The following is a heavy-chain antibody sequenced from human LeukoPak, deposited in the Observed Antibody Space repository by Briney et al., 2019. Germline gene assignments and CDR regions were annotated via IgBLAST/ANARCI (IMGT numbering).Heavy chain of an antibody. CDR2: INTNTGNP. CDR1: GYTFTNYV. Sequence: ASVKVSCKASGYTFTNYVINWVRQAPGQGLEWMGWINTNTGNPTYAQGFTGRYVFSLDTSASTAYLQISSLEAEDTAVYYCARVRIRNNSVVVPASGRYGMDVWGQGTTVTVSS. J-gene: IGHJ6*02. V-gene: IGHV7-4-1*02. D-gene: IGHD2-21*02. CDR3: ARVRIRNNSVVVPASGRYGMDV.